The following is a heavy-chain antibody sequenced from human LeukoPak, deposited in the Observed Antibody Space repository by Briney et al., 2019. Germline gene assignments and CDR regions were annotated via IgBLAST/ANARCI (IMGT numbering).Heavy chain of an antibody. CDR1: GFTFNNYG. V-gene: IGHV3-30*18. J-gene: IGHJ1*01. CDR3: AKGTPGIAVAGTGYFQH. CDR2: LSYDGTNK. D-gene: IGHD6-19*01. Sequence: GGSLRLSCAASGFTFNNYGLHWVRQAPGKGLEWVAVLSYDGTNKYYADSVKGRFTISRDNSKNTLYLQMNSLRAGDTAVYYCAKGTPGIAVAGTGYFQHWGQGTLVTVSP.